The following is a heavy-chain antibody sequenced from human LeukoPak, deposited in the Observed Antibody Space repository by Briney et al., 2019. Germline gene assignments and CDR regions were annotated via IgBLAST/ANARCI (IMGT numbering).Heavy chain of an antibody. Sequence: ASVKVSCKASGYTFTGYYMHWVRQATGQGLEWMGWMNPNSGNTGYAQKFQGRVTITRNTSISTAYMELSSLRSEDTAVYYCARVDRIVGATTLFYNFDYWGQGTLVTVSS. J-gene: IGHJ4*02. D-gene: IGHD1-26*01. CDR3: ARVDRIVGATTLFYNFDY. CDR1: GYTFTGYY. CDR2: MNPNSGNT. V-gene: IGHV1-8*03.